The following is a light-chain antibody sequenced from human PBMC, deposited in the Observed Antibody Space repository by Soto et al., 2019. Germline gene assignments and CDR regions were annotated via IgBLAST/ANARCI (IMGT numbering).Light chain of an antibody. V-gene: IGKV1-39*01. CDR2: AAS. CDR3: HQSDRSPHMYT. J-gene: IGKJ2*01. Sequence: DIQMTQSPSSLSASVGDRVTITCRASQSISSSLNWYQQKPGKAPDLLIYAASNLQSGVPSRFSGSGSGTDFTLTISSLQPEDFATYYGHQSDRSPHMYTVGQGTKLEIK. CDR1: QSISSS.